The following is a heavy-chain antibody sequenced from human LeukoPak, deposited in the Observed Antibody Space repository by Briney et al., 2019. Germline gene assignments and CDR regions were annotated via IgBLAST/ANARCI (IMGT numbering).Heavy chain of an antibody. CDR2: IWYDGSNK. J-gene: IGHJ5*02. D-gene: IGHD1-7*01. CDR1: GFTFSSYG. CDR3: ARDAERYNWNYLAWFDP. Sequence: GGSLRLSCAASGFTFSSYGMHWVRQAPGKGLEWVAVIWYDGSNKYYADSVKGRFTISRDNSKNTLYLQMNSLRAEDTAVYYCARDAERYNWNYLAWFDPWGQGTLVTVSS. V-gene: IGHV3-33*01.